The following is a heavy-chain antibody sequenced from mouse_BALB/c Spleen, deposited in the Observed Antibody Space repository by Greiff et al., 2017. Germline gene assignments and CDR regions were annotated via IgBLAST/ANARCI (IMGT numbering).Heavy chain of an antibody. CDR3: ARSHYYGSGRFAY. Sequence: QVQLQQPGAELVKPGASVKMSCKASGYTFTSYNMHWVKQTPGQGLEWIGAIYPGNGDTSYNQKFKGKATLTADKSSSTAYMQLSSLTSEDSAVYYCARSHYYGSGRFAYWGQGTLVTVSA. V-gene: IGHV1-12*01. CDR1: GYTFTSYN. CDR2: IYPGNGDT. J-gene: IGHJ3*01. D-gene: IGHD1-2*01.